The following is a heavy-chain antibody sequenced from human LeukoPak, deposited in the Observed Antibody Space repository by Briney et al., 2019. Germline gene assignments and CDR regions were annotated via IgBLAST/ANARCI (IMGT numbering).Heavy chain of an antibody. J-gene: IGHJ3*02. CDR3: ARQRYCSNTSCYEGAFDI. V-gene: IGHV5-51*01. Sequence: GESLKISCKGSGYIFSTYWIAWVRQMPGKGLEWMGIIYPGDSDTRYRPSFQGQVTMSADKSISTAYLQWSSLKASDTAVYYCARQRYCSNTSCYEGAFDIWGQGTMVTVSS. CDR1: GYIFSTYW. CDR2: IYPGDSDT. D-gene: IGHD2-2*01.